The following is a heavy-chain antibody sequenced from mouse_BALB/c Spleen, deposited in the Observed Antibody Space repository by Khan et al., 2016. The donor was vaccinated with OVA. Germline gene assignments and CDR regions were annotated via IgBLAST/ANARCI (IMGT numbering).Heavy chain of an antibody. V-gene: IGHV6-6*02. CDR2: IRLKSNNYAT. D-gene: IGHD2-14*01. J-gene: IGHJ1*01. CDR1: EFTFSYYW. CDR3: TRGYDRTRWSFDV. Sequence: EVKLEVSGGGLVQPGGSMKLSCVASEFTFSYYWMNWVRQSPEKGLEWVAEIRLKSNNYATHYAESVKGRFTISRDDSKSSVYLQMNNLRAEDTGIYYCTRGYDRTRWSFDVWGAGTTVTVSS.